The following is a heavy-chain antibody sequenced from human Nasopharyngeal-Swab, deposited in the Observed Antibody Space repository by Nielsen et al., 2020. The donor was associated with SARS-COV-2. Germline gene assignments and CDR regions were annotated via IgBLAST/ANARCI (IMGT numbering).Heavy chain of an antibody. CDR2: ISYDGSNK. V-gene: IGHV3-30-3*01. D-gene: IGHD3-22*01. CDR3: ASTPLDSSGYYYAFHY. Sequence: SLKISCAASGLTFSRYTMHRVRQAPGKGLEWVAVISYDGSNKYYADSVKGRFTISRDISKNTLYLQMNSLRAEDTAVFYCASTPLDSSGYYYAFHYWGRGTLVTVSS. J-gene: IGHJ4*02. CDR1: GLTFSRYT.